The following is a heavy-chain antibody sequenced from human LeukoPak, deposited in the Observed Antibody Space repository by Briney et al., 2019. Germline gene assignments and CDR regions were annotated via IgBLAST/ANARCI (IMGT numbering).Heavy chain of an antibody. D-gene: IGHD2/OR15-2a*01. J-gene: IGHJ4*02. CDR1: GYTFTGNY. CDR3: ARDSTPLDY. V-gene: IGHV1-2*02. CDR2: INPNTGGT. Sequence: GASVKVSCKTSGYTFTGNYMHWVRQAPGQGLEWMGWINPNTGGTNYAQKFQGRVSMTRDTSISTAYMDLSRLRSDDTAVYCCARDSTPLDYWGQGTLVTVSS.